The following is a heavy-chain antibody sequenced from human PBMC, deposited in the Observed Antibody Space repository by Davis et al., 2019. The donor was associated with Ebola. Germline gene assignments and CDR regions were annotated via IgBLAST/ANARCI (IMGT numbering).Heavy chain of an antibody. J-gene: IGHJ6*02. Sequence: AASVKVSCKASGGTFSSYAISWVRQAPGQGLEWMGRIIPILGIANYAQKFQGRVTITADESTSTAYMELSSLRSEDTAVYYCASVRWFRELLVGYYYYGMDVWGQGTTVTVSS. CDR1: GGTFSSYA. D-gene: IGHD3-10*01. V-gene: IGHV1-69*04. CDR3: ASVRWFRELLVGYYYYGMDV. CDR2: IIPILGIA.